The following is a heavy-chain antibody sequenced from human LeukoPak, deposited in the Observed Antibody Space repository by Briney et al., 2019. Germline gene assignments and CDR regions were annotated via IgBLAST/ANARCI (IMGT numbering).Heavy chain of an antibody. CDR3: ARDLYRIVVVPHYFDY. D-gene: IGHD3-22*01. V-gene: IGHV3-23*01. Sequence: PGGSLRLSCAGSGFIFSSYWMSWVRQAPGKGLEWVSAISGSGGSTYYADSVKGRFTISRDNSKNTLYLQMNSLRAEDTAVYYCARDLYRIVVVPHYFDYWGQGTLVTVSS. J-gene: IGHJ4*02. CDR1: GFIFSSYW. CDR2: ISGSGGST.